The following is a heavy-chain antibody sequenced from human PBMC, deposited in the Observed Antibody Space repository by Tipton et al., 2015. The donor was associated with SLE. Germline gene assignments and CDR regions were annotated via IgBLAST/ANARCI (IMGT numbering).Heavy chain of an antibody. CDR2: IDEDGNEK. V-gene: IGHV3-7*03. J-gene: IGHJ4*02. CDR1: GFTFRNYW. CDR3: AKALYYYSSSGPPSGIDS. D-gene: IGHD3-22*01. Sequence: SLRLSCAASGFTFRNYWMIWVRQAPGKGLEWVANIDEDGNEKYFVDSVKGRFSIPRDNSKNTMYLQMNNLRDEDTAVYYCAKALYYYSSSGPPSGIDSWGQGTLVTVSS.